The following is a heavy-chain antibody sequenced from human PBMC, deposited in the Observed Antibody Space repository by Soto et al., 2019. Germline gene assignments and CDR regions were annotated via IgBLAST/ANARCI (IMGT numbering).Heavy chain of an antibody. CDR3: ATLGGNLGAFDY. J-gene: IGHJ4*02. CDR2: IKSRADGGTA. V-gene: IGHV3-15*01. Sequence: EVQLVESEGGLVKPGGALRLSCAASGFTFSNAWMSWVRQAPGKGLEWVGRIKSRADGGTADHAAPVKGRFAISRDDSKNTLYLQMNSLKTEDTAEYYCATLGGNLGAFDYWGQGTLVTVSS. D-gene: IGHD3-16*01. CDR1: GFTFSNAW.